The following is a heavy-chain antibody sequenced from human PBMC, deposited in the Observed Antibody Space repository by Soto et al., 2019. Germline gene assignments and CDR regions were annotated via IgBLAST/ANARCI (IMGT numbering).Heavy chain of an antibody. J-gene: IGHJ4*02. V-gene: IGHV4-59*02. D-gene: IGHD2-2*01. CDR3: ARVRTEYAGLDY. CDR2: VRSSGST. Sequence: SETLSLTCYVSGGSVSSFCCTWLRQSPGKGLESIAYVRSSGSTNYNPSLESRVAISLDTSKNQFSLRLTSVTAADTAVYFCARVRTEYAGLDYWGQGTLVTVSS. CDR1: GGSVSSFC.